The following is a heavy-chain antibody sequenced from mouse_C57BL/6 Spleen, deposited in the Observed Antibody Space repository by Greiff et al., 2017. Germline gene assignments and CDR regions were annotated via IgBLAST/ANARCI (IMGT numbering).Heavy chain of an antibody. CDR2: IYPGDGDT. CDR3: ARDSNYVDY. Sequence: VQGVESGPELVKPGASVKISCKASGYAFSSSWMNWVKQRPGKGLEWIGRIYPGDGDTNYNGKFKGKATLTADKSSSTAYMQLSSLTSEDSAVYFCARDSNYVDYWGQGTTLTVSS. J-gene: IGHJ2*01. V-gene: IGHV1-82*01. CDR1: GYAFSSSW. D-gene: IGHD2-5*01.